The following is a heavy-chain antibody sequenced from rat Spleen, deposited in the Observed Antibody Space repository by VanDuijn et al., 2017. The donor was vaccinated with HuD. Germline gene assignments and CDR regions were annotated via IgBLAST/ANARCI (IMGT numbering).Heavy chain of an antibody. D-gene: IGHD1-7*01. J-gene: IGHJ2*01. V-gene: IGHV5-29*01. CDR3: AKEGMGIGFDY. CDR1: GFTFSDYY. CDR2: INYDGSNT. Sequence: EVQLVESDGGLVQPGRSLKLSCAASGFTFSDYYMAWVRQAPTKGLEWVATINYDGSNTYYRDSVKGRFTISRDNANSTLYLQMDSLRSEDTATYYCAKEGMGIGFDYWGQGVMVTVSS.